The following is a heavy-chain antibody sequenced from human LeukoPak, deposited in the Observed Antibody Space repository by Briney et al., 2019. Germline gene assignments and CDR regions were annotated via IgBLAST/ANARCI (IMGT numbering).Heavy chain of an antibody. Sequence: PGGSLRLSCAASGFTISSYAMHWVRQAPGKGLEWVAVISYDGSNKYYADSVKGRFTISRDNSKNTLYLQMNSLRAEDTAVYYCARDQYYYDSSGYFFDYWGQGTLVTVSS. D-gene: IGHD3-22*01. CDR1: GFTISSYA. CDR3: ARDQYYYDSSGYFFDY. V-gene: IGHV3-30*04. CDR2: ISYDGSNK. J-gene: IGHJ4*02.